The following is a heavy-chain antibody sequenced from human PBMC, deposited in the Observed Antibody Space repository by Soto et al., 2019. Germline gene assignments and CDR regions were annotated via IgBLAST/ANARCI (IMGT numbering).Heavy chain of an antibody. Sequence: HPWGSLRLACSASGFTFIDSAVHFFGQSSGQGLEWVGRIRNKANNYATAYGASVRGRFNISRDDSKNTAFLQMNSLKTEDTAVYYCTASADDTFLHHWAQGSLVNVSS. D-gene: IGHD3-16*01. CDR1: GFTFIDSA. CDR3: TASADDTFLHH. V-gene: IGHV3-73*01. CDR2: IRNKANNYAT. J-gene: IGHJ5*02.